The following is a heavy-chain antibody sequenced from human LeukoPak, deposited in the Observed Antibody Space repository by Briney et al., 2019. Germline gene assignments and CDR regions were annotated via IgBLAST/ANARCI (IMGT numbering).Heavy chain of an antibody. CDR1: GDSISSYY. D-gene: IGHD3-3*01. CDR3: ARGRLLEWFDS. CDR2: ISDSGST. V-gene: IGHV4-59*01. Sequence: PSETLSLTCTASGDSISSYYWSWIRQPPGKRLEWIGCISDSGSTNYNPSLKSRVTISVDTSKSQSSLKLSSVTAADTAVYYCARGRLLEWFDSWGQGTLVGVSS. J-gene: IGHJ5*02.